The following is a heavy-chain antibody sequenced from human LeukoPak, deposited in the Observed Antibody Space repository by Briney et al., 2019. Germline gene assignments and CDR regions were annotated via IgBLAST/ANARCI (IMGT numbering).Heavy chain of an antibody. CDR2: INHSGST. J-gene: IGHJ3*02. CDR3: ARDIVVVVAATRSSAFDI. D-gene: IGHD2-15*01. CDR1: GGSFSGYY. V-gene: IGHV4-34*01. Sequence: SETLSLTCAVYGGSFSGYYWSWIRQPPGKGLEWIGEINHSGSTNYNPSLKSRVTISVDTSKNQFSLKLSSVTAADTAVYYCARDIVVVVAATRSSAFDIWGQGTMVTVSS.